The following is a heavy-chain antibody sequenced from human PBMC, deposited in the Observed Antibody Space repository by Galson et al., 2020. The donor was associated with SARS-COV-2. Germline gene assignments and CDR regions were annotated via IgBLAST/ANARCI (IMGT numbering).Heavy chain of an antibody. Sequence: SETLSLTCTVPGGSISSYYWSWIRQPPGKGLEWIGYIYYSGSTNYNPSLKSRVTISVDTSKNQFSLKLSSVTAADTAVYYCASAYSSSWYWYFDLWGRGTLVTVSS. V-gene: IGHV4-59*01. D-gene: IGHD6-13*01. CDR2: IYYSGST. CDR1: GGSISSYY. J-gene: IGHJ2*01. CDR3: ASAYSSSWYWYFDL.